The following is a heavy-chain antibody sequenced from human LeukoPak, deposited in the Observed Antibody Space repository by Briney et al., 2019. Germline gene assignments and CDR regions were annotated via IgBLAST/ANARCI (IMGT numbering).Heavy chain of an antibody. D-gene: IGHD2-2*01. J-gene: IGHJ3*02. CDR1: GGSISSCGYY. Sequence: KPSETLSLTCTVSGGSISSCGYYWSWIRQHPGKVREWIGYIYYSGITYYNPSLKSRVTISVDTSKNQFSLKLSSVTAADTAVYYCARVIDAPCRSTSCYYVAFAIWGQGTMVTVSS. CDR2: IYYSGIT. CDR3: ARVIDAPCRSTSCYYVAFAI. V-gene: IGHV4-31*03.